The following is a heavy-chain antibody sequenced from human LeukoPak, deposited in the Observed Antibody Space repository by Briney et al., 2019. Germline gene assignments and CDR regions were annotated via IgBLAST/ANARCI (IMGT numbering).Heavy chain of an antibody. CDR3: ARDRVYYDILTGYYELDY. D-gene: IGHD3-9*01. V-gene: IGHV3-48*04. J-gene: IGHJ4*02. Sequence: GGSLRLSCAASGFTFSSYSMNWVRQAPGKGLEWVSYISSSSSTIYYADSVKGRFTISRDNAKNSLYLQMNSLRAEDTAVYYCARDRVYYDILTGYYELDYWGQGTLVTVSS. CDR1: GFTFSSYS. CDR2: ISSSSSTI.